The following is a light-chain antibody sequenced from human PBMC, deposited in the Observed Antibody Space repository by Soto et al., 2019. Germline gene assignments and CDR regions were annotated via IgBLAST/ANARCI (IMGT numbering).Light chain of an antibody. J-gene: IGKJ1*01. Sequence: DFVMTQSPLSLPVTLGQPASISCRSSQSLVYSDGKPYLTWFQMRPGQPPRXXSYKVSNRDFGGPDRFSGSGPGTDVTLKSSNVEDEDVGVDSCMQGTHWPGTFGQGTKVDIK. CDR3: MQGTHWPGT. CDR1: QSLVYSDGKPY. V-gene: IGKV2-30*01. CDR2: KVS.